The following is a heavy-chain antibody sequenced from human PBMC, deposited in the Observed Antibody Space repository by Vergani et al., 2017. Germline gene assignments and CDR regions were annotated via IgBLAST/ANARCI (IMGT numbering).Heavy chain of an antibody. V-gene: IGHV4-31*03. J-gene: IGHJ6*03. CDR3: ARDNGXGATLPYYYYYMDV. D-gene: IGHD4/OR15-4a*01. Sequence: QVQLQESGPGLVKPSQTLALTCTVSGGSISSGGYYWSWIRQHPGKGLEWIGYIYYSGSTYYNPSLKSRVTISVDTSKNQFSLKLSSVTAADTAVYYCARDNGXGATLPYYYYYMDVWGKGTTVTVSS. CDR1: GGSISSGGYY. CDR2: IYYSGST.